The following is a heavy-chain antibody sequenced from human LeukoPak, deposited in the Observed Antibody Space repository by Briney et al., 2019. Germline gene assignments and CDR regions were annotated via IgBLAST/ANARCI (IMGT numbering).Heavy chain of an antibody. CDR2: IWYDGSQK. CDR1: GFTFSSYS. D-gene: IGHD1-14*01. V-gene: IGHV3-33*08. CDR3: ATSSPRNYFDH. J-gene: IGHJ4*02. Sequence: GGSLRLSCAASGFTFSSYSMNWVRQSPGRGLEWVAVIWYDGSQKYYADSVKGRFTISRDDSKNTIYLQMDSLRAEDTAVYYCATSSPRNYFDHWGQGTLVTVSS.